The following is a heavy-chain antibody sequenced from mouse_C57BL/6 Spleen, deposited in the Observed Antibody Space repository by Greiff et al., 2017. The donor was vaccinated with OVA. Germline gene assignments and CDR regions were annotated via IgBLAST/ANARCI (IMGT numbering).Heavy chain of an antibody. CDR1: GFTFSSYA. D-gene: IGHD1-1*01. J-gene: IGHJ1*03. CDR3: ARREGNYGSSFYWYFDV. V-gene: IGHV5-4*03. CDR2: ISDGGSYT. Sequence: EVKLMESGGGLVKPGGSLKLSCAASGFTFSSYAMSWVRQTPEKRLEWVATISDGGSYTYYPDNVKGRFTISRDNAKNNLYLQMSHLKSEDTAMYYCARREGNYGSSFYWYFDVWGTGTTVTVSS.